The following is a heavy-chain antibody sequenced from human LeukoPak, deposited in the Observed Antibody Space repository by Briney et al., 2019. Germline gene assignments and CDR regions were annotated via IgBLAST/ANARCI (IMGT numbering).Heavy chain of an antibody. CDR2: IYYSGST. CDR1: GGSISSYY. V-gene: IGHV4-59*01. Sequence: PSETLPLTCTVSGGSISSYYWSWIRQPPGKGMEWIGYIYYSGSTNYNPSLKSRVTISVDTSKNQFSLKLGSVTAADTAVYYCARARRRDAFDIWGQGTMVTVSS. J-gene: IGHJ3*02. CDR3: ARARRRDAFDI.